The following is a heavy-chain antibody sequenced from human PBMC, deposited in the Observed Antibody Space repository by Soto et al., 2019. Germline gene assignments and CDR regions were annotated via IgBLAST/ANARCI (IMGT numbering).Heavy chain of an antibody. V-gene: IGHV3-53*02. Sequence: PLVETGGGLIQPGTSLTLSCAASGFSVSRNYMTWVRQAPGKGLEWVSFVYSGGATFYADSVKGRFILSRDDSQNTMYLQMNNLRAVDTAVYYCARVPGRLWGRGTLVTVAS. CDR2: VYSGGAT. CDR3: ARVPGRL. J-gene: IGHJ4*02. CDR1: GFSVSRNY. D-gene: IGHD3-10*01.